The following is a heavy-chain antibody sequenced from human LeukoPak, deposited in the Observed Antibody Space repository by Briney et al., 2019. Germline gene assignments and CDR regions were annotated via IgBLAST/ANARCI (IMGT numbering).Heavy chain of an antibody. V-gene: IGHV3-7*05. Sequence: GGSLRLSCAASGFSFSSYWMSWVRQAPGKGLEWVANIKRDGTEKYYVDSVKGRFTISRDNAKNSLYLQMNSLRAEDTAVYYCASTPGRSGVTCYSFAEYFQHWGQGTLVTVSS. J-gene: IGHJ1*01. CDR1: GFSFSSYW. CDR3: ASTPGRSGVTCYSFAEYFQH. D-gene: IGHD2-15*01. CDR2: IKRDGTEK.